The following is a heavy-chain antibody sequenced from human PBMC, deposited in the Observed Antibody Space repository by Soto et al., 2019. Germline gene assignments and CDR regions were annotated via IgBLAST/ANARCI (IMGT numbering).Heavy chain of an antibody. D-gene: IGHD6-19*01. V-gene: IGHV1-2*04. CDR2: INPNSGGT. Sequence: ASVKVSCKASGYTFTGYYMHWVRQAPGQGLEWMGWINPNSGGTNYAQKFQGWVTMTRDTSISTAYMELGRLRSDDTAVYYCARDIVGIAVAGTSGEERGTSTYYYYYGMDVWGQGTTVTVSS. J-gene: IGHJ6*02. CDR1: GYTFTGYY. CDR3: ARDIVGIAVAGTSGEERGTSTYYYYYGMDV.